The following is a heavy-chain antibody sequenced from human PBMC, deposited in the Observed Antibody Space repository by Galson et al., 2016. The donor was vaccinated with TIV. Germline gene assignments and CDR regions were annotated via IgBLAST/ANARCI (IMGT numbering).Heavy chain of an antibody. CDR2: ASFDGSNK. J-gene: IGHJ4*02. V-gene: IGHV3-30-3*01. Sequence: SLRLSCADTGFTFSHYPMHWVRQAPGKGLEWVAVASFDGSNKYYADSVEGRFTISRDNSKNTLSLQMNSLRAEDTAVYFCAKEVQRRLPYWGQGTLVTVSS. CDR3: AKEVQRRLPY. D-gene: IGHD1-1*01. CDR1: GFTFSHYP.